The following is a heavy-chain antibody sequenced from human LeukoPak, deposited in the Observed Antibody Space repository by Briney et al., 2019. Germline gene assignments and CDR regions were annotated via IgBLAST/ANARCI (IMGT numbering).Heavy chain of an antibody. V-gene: IGHV3-21*01. J-gene: IGHJ6*02. CDR3: GRELGFFDWLFPTGGFYYGLDC. D-gene: IGHD3-9*01. CDR1: GFTFSSYS. CDR2: ISSSSSYI. Sequence: GGSLRLSCAASGFTFSSYSMKWVRQAPGKGLEWVSSISSSSSYIYYADSVKGRFTISRDHPKHSLYLQMNNLNVEDTAAYYRGRELGFFDWLFPTGGFYYGLDCWGQGTPVTAS.